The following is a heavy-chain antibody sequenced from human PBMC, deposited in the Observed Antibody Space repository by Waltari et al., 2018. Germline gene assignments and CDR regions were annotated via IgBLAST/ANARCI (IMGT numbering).Heavy chain of an antibody. J-gene: IGHJ3*02. CDR1: GFTFSSYE. CDR3: ARDSGWELPEGPYDAFDI. CDR2: ISSSGSII. D-gene: IGHD1-26*01. V-gene: IGHV3-48*03. Sequence: EVQLVESGGGLVQPGGSLRLSCAASGFTFSSYEMNWVRQAPGKGLEWVSYISSSGSIIDYSDSWKGRFTISRDNAKNSRYLQMNSLRAEDTAVYYCARDSGWELPEGPYDAFDIWGQGTMVTVSS.